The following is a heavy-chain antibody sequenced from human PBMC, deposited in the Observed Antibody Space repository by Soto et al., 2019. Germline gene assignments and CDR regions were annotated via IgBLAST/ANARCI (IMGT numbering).Heavy chain of an antibody. Sequence: TLSLTCTVSGGSISSYYWSWIRQPPGKGLEWIGYIYYSGSTNYNPSLKSRVTISVDTSKNQFSLKLSSVTAADTAVYYCARGSPGGVLRYFDWFLFDYWGQGTLVTVSS. V-gene: IGHV4-59*01. J-gene: IGHJ4*02. CDR3: ARGSPGGVLRYFDWFLFDY. CDR1: GGSISSYY. D-gene: IGHD3-9*01. CDR2: IYYSGST.